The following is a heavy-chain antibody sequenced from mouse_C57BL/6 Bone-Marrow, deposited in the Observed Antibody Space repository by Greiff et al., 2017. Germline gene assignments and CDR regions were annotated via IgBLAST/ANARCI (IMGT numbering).Heavy chain of an antibody. V-gene: IGHV1-55*01. CDR3: ARSGPRGRSLDY. D-gene: IGHD3-1*01. CDR2: IYPTSGRT. J-gene: IGHJ2*01. CDR1: GYTFTSYW. Sequence: QVQLQQPGAELVKPGASVKMSCKASGYTFTSYWITWVKQRPGQGLEWIGDIYPTSGRTNYNAKFKGKAILTVDTSSNTAYMQISSLTSEYSAVFYGARSGPRGRSLDYWGQGTTLTVSS.